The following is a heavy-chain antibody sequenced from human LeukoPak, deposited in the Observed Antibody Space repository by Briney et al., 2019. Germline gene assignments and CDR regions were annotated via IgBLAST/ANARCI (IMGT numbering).Heavy chain of an antibody. Sequence: GGSLRLSCAASGFTFSSYWMSWVRQAPGKGLEWVANIKQDGSEKYYVDSVKGRFTISRDNAKNSLYLQMNSLRAEDTAVYYCAKSVGYSSGWYGLNYYYYYMDVWGKGTTVTVSS. D-gene: IGHD6-19*01. V-gene: IGHV3-7*01. CDR2: IKQDGSEK. J-gene: IGHJ6*03. CDR3: AKSVGYSSGWYGLNYYYYYMDV. CDR1: GFTFSSYW.